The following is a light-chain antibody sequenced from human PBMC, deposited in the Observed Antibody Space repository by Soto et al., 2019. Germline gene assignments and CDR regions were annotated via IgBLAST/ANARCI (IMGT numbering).Light chain of an antibody. J-gene: IGLJ3*02. V-gene: IGLV2-14*01. CDR1: SSDVGVYDY. Sequence: QSVLTQPASVSGSPGQSITISCTGTSSDVGVYDYVSWYQQHPGKAPKLMIYEVSNRPSGVSNRFSGSKSGNTASLTISGLQAEDEADYYCSSYTYSNTRVLGGGTQVTVL. CDR3: SSYTYSNTRV. CDR2: EVS.